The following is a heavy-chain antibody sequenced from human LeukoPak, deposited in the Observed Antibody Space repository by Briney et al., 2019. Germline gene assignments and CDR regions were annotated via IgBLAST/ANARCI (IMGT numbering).Heavy chain of an antibody. V-gene: IGHV3-23*01. Sequence: GGSLRLSCAASGFTFSSYAMTWVRQAPGKGLEWVSTITGSGSSTYYADSVKGRFTISRDNSKNTLYLQMNSLRAEDTAVYYCVKGGGDSYYYYMDVWGKGTTVTVPS. J-gene: IGHJ6*03. D-gene: IGHD4-17*01. CDR3: VKGGGDSYYYYMDV. CDR2: ITGSGSST. CDR1: GFTFSSYA.